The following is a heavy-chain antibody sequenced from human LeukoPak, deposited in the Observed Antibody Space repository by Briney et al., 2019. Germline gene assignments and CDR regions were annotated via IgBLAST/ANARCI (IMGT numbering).Heavy chain of an antibody. J-gene: IGHJ4*02. D-gene: IGHD3-22*01. CDR2: IRYDGSNK. Sequence: GGSLRLSCAASGFTFSSYAMHWVRQAPGKGLEWVAFIRYDGSNKYYADSVKGRFTISRDNSKNTLYLQMNSLRAEDTAVYYCAKIAHPPPYYDSSGYYLDYWGQGTLVTVSS. CDR3: AKIAHPPPYYDSSGYYLDY. V-gene: IGHV3-30*02. CDR1: GFTFSSYA.